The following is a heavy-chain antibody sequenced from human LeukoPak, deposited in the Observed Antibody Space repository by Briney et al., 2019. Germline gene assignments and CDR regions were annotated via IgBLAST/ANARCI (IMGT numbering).Heavy chain of an antibody. J-gene: IGHJ5*02. CDR2: MNPNSGNT. CDR3: ARGSSVLRYFDWPAQGP. D-gene: IGHD3-9*01. Sequence: ASVKVSCKASGYTFTSYDINWVRQATGQGLEWMGWMNPNSGNTGYAQKFQGRVTMTRNTSISTAYMELSSLRSEDTAVYYCARGSSVLRYFDWPAQGPWGQGTLVTVSS. CDR1: GYTFTSYD. V-gene: IGHV1-8*01.